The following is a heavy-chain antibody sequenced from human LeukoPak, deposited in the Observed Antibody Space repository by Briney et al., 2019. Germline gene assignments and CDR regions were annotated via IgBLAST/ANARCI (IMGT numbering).Heavy chain of an antibody. CDR1: GASFSGYY. J-gene: IGHJ6*03. CDR2: INHSGST. Sequence: SQTLSLTCAVYGASFSGYYWSWIRQPPGKGLEWIGEINHSGSTNYNPSLNSRVTISVDTSKNQFSLKLSSVTAADRAVYYCARGLRIAARHYYYYMDVWGKGTTVTVSS. V-gene: IGHV4-34*01. CDR3: ARGLRIAARHYYYYMDV. D-gene: IGHD6-6*01.